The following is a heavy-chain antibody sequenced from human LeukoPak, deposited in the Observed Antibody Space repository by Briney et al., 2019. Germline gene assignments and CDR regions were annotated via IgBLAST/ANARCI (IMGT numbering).Heavy chain of an antibody. V-gene: IGHV3-11*06. CDR3: ALHSSSWTIDS. D-gene: IGHD6-13*01. J-gene: IGHJ4*02. Sequence: GGSLRLTCAVSGFTFSDYYMSWIRQAPGRGLEWVSYISSSSTYTKYADSVKGRVTISRDNAKNSLYLQINSLRAEDTAVYYCALHSSSWTIDSWGQGTLVTVSS. CDR1: GFTFSDYY. CDR2: ISSSSTYT.